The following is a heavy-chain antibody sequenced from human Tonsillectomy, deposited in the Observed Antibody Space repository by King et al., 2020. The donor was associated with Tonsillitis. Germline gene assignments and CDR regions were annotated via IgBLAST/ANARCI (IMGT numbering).Heavy chain of an antibody. D-gene: IGHD2-8*02. J-gene: IGHJ6*03. V-gene: IGHV3-23*04. CDR2: ISGSGGST. Sequence: VQLVESGGGLVQPGGSLRLSCAASGFTFSNYAMTWVRQAPGKGLEWVSEISGSGGSTYYADSVKGRFTISRDNSKNTLYLQMHSLRTEDTAVYYCAKDGAVDVYYYYYMDVWGKGTTVTVSS. CDR3: AKDGAVDVYYYYYMDV. CDR1: GFTFSNYA.